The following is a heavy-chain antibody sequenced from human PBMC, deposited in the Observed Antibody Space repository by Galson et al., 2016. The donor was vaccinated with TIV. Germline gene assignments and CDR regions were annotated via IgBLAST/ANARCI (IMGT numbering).Heavy chain of an antibody. Sequence: SVKVSCKASGGIFSGYTISWVRQAPGRGLEWMGWINPKTGGTNYAQKFQGRVTMTRDTSIRTAYMEVVSLRSDDTAVFFCARDYPGQSGFDSWGQGTPVTVSS. V-gene: IGHV1-2*02. J-gene: IGHJ4*02. CDR1: GGIFSGYT. CDR2: INPKTGGT. D-gene: IGHD1-14*01. CDR3: ARDYPGQSGFDS.